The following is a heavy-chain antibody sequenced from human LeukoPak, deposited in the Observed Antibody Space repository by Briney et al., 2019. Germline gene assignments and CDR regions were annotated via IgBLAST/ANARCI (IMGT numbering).Heavy chain of an antibody. CDR3: AAAAGITRY. CDR2: ITWMRGSI. J-gene: IGHJ4*02. CDR1: GLTFYDYA. D-gene: IGHD3-10*01. Sequence: GGSQTLFCAASGLTFYDYAMQWVRQAPGKGLECVSGITWMRGSIAYADSVKCRFPISRENAKNSLSLQVNSVRSEDAALYYCAAAAGITRYWGEGTLVTVSS. V-gene: IGHV3-9*01.